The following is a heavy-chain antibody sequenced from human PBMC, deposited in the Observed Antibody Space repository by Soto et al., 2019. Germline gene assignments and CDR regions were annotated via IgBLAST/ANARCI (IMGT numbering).Heavy chain of an antibody. CDR3: AHSSGHHHYFDS. V-gene: IGHV3-53*01. CDR2: LYSGGSS. D-gene: IGHD3-22*01. Sequence: EQLVESGGGLIQPGGSLRISCAFSGLTVSRNYMSWVRQAPGKGLDWVSILYSGGSSSYAESVKGRFTISRDSSKNILFLQMNSLRPEDTDIYYRAHSSGHHHYFDSWGQGTLVTVSS. J-gene: IGHJ4*02. CDR1: GLTVSRNY.